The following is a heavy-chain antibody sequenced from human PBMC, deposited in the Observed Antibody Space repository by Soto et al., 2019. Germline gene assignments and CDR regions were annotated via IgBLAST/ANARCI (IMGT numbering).Heavy chain of an antibody. V-gene: IGHV6-1*01. Sequence: SQTLSITCAISGDSVSSNSAAWNWIRQSPSRGLEWLGRTYYRSKWYNDYAVSVKSRITINPDTSKNQFSLQLNSVTPEDTAVYYCARDLAIVVVPAARGESYYYYYGMDVWGQGTTVTVSS. CDR2: TYYRSKWYN. CDR1: GDSVSSNSAA. CDR3: ARDLAIVVVPAARGESYYYYYGMDV. D-gene: IGHD2-2*01. J-gene: IGHJ6*02.